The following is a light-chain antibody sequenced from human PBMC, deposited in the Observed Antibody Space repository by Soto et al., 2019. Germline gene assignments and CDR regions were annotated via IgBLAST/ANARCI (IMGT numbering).Light chain of an antibody. CDR1: SRDVGRYNL. V-gene: IGLV2-14*02. CDR2: EVT. CDR3: CSYASSSTLVV. Sequence: QSVLTQPASVSGSPGQSITISCTGTSRDVGRYNLVSWYQQHPGKAPKLMIYEVTKRPSGVSHRFSGSKSGTTASLTISGLQAEDEADYYCCSYASSSTLVVFGGGTKLTVL. J-gene: IGLJ2*01.